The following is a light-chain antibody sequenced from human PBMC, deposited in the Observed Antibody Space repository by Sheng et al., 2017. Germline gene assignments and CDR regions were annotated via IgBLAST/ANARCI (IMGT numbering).Light chain of an antibody. V-gene: IGKV3-20*01. CDR3: QQYGSSPWT. J-gene: IGKJ1*01. CDR2: GAS. Sequence: EIVLTQSPGTLSLSPGERVTLSCRASQSVSSDSLAWYQQKPGQAPSLLIYGASSGSGTDFALTISRLEPEDSAVYYCQQYGSSPWTFGQGTKVEIK. CDR1: QSVSSDS.